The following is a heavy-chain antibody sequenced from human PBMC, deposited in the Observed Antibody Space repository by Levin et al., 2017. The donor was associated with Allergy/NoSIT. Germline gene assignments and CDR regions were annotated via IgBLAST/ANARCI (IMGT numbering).Heavy chain of an antibody. CDR2: TSTDGSRK. V-gene: IGHV3-33*01. Sequence: GGSLRLSCAASGFPFSHYGMHWVRQTPGKGLEWVAVTSTDGSRKYYTDSVKGRFTISRDNSKNTLYLQMNSLRVEDTAVYYCAGEDTISGDIGGIEYWGQGTLVTVSS. CDR1: GFPFSHYG. CDR3: AGEDTISGDIGGIEY. D-gene: IGHD2-15*01. J-gene: IGHJ4*02.